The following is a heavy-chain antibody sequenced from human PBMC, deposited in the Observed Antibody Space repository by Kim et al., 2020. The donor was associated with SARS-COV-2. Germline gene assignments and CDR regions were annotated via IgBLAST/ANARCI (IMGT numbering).Heavy chain of an antibody. D-gene: IGHD6-6*01. CDR1: GYSFTSYW. CDR3: ARSVWSYSSSSFWFDP. CDR2: IDPSDSYT. J-gene: IGHJ5*02. V-gene: IGHV5-10-1*01. Sequence: GESLKISCKGSGYSFTSYWISWVRQMPGKGLEWMGRIDPSDSYTNYSPSFQGHVTISADKSISTAYLQWSSLKASDTAMYYCARSVWSYSSSSFWFDPWGQGTLVTVSS.